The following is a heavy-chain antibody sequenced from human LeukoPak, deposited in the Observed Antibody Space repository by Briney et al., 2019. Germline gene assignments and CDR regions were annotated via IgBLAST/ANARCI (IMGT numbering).Heavy chain of an antibody. V-gene: IGHV4-59*08. CDR2: IYYSGNSGST. D-gene: IGHD3-10*01. J-gene: IGHJ4*02. Sequence: SETLSLTCTVSGGSISSYYWSWIQQPPGKGLEWIGYIYYSGNSGSTNYNSSLESRVTISVDTSKNQLSLKLSSVTAADTAVYYCARQRNGSGDYWGQGTLVTVSS. CDR1: GGSISSYY. CDR3: ARQRNGSGDY.